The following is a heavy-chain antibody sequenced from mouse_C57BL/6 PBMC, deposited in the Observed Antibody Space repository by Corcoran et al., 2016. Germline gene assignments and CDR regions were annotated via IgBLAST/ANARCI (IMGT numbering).Heavy chain of an antibody. D-gene: IGHD1-1*01. Sequence: QVQLQQSGAELARPGASVKLSCKASGYTFTSYGISWVKQRTGQGLEWIGEIYPRSGNTYYNEKFKGKATLTADKSSSTAYMELRSLTSDDSAVYCFARSASSPWFAYWCQGTLVTVSA. V-gene: IGHV1-81*01. J-gene: IGHJ3*01. CDR1: GYTFTSYG. CDR2: IYPRSGNT. CDR3: ARSASSPWFAY.